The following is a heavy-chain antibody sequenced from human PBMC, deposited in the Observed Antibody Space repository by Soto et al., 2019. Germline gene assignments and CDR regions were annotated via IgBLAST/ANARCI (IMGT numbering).Heavy chain of an antibody. CDR2: MHDSGTT. D-gene: IGHD3-3*01. J-gene: IGHJ4*02. CDR3: ARGGLYDLWSGLFD. Sequence: QAQLQESGPGLVRPSQTLSLSCSVSGASVTSGDYYWNWIRHTPGTGMEWLGYMHDSGTTSSNPSLNRRVTLARDTSKNQFSLKLTSVSAADTAVYFCARGGLYDLWSGLFDWGQGIRVTVSS. CDR1: GASVTSGDYY. V-gene: IGHV4-30-4*01.